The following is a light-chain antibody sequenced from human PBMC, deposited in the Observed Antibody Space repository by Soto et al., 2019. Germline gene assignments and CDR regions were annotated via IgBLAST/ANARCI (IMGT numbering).Light chain of an antibody. J-gene: IGKJ2*01. CDR2: GAS. Sequence: EIVLTQSPGTLPLSPGERATLSCRASQSVSSSYLAWYQQKPGQAPRLLIYGASSRATGIPDRFSGSGSGTDFTLTSSRLEPEDGAVYYCQQYGSSPPYTFGQGTKLEIK. CDR1: QSVSSSY. V-gene: IGKV3-20*01. CDR3: QQYGSSPPYT.